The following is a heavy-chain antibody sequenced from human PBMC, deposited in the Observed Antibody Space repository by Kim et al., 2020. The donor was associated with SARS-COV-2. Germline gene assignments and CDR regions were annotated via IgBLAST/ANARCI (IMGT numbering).Heavy chain of an antibody. J-gene: IGHJ4*02. V-gene: IGHV3-21*01. Sequence: DSVKGRFTIARDNAKNSLYLQMNSLRAEDTAVYYWAAAYCSRTSCSPRVYWGQGTLVTVSS. D-gene: IGHD2-2*01. CDR3: AAAYCSRTSCSPRVY.